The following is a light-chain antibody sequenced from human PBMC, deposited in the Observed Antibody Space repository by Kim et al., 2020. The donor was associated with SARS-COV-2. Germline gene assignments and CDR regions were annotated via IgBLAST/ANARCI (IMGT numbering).Light chain of an antibody. CDR1: QNMSTY. CDR3: QQRNSWLPAVT. J-gene: IGKJ4*01. CDR2: DAS. Sequence: GDRATPLCRASQNMSTYVAWYQQRPGQAPRLLVYDASNRATGVPERVSGSGSGTDFTLTISSLEPEDFSIYYCQQRNSWLPAVTFGGGTKVDIK. V-gene: IGKV3-11*01.